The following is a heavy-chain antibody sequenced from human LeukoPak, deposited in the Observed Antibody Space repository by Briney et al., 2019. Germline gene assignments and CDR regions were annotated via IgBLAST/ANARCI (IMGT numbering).Heavy chain of an antibody. CDR1: GFTFRSYA. D-gene: IGHD3-22*01. V-gene: IGHV3-23*01. CDR3: AKGFSLYYDSSGYYDY. CDR2: ISSSGGST. Sequence: PGGSLRLSCAASGFTFRSYAMSWVRQAPGKGLEWVSAISSSGGSTYHADSVRGRFTISRDNAKNSLYLQMNSLRAEDTALYYCAKGFSLYYDSSGYYDYWGQGTLVTVSS. J-gene: IGHJ4*02.